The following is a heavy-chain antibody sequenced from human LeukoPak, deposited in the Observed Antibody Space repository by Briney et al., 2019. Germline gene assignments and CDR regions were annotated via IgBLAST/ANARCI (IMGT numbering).Heavy chain of an antibody. V-gene: IGHV3-48*03. D-gene: IGHD1-26*01. J-gene: IGHJ6*02. CDR2: IRGSGSTI. Sequence: GRSLRLSCAASGFTFSSYEMNWVRHAPGKGREWVSYIRGSGSTIYYADSVKGRFTISGDNAKNSLYLQMNSLRAEDTAVYYCARDFVWERRYYYGMDVWGQGTTVTVSS. CDR3: ARDFVWERRYYYGMDV. CDR1: GFTFSSYE.